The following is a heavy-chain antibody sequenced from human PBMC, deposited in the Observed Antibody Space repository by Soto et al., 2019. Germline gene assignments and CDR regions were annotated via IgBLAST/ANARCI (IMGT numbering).Heavy chain of an antibody. V-gene: IGHV4-30-2*01. CDR1: GVSISSGGYS. J-gene: IGHJ5*02. CDR2: IFHSGST. Sequence: SETLSLTCTVSGVSISSGGYSWSWIRQPPGKGLEWIGYIFHSGSTYYNPSLKSRVTISVDRSKNQFSLKLSSVTAADTAVYYCARGYSYGYGNYWFDPWGQGTLVTAPQ. D-gene: IGHD5-18*01. CDR3: ARGYSYGYGNYWFDP.